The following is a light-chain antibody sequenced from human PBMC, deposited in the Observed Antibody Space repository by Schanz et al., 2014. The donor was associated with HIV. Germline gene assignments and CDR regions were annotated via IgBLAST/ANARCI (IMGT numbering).Light chain of an antibody. Sequence: QSVLTQPPSASGTPGQRVTISCSGSSSSIGFNTINWYPHLPGTAPKLIMYNSYHRPSGVPDRFSGSSSGTSASLAISGLQSEDEADYYCAAWDDSLNGWVFGGGTKLTVL. CDR1: SSSIGFNT. V-gene: IGLV1-44*01. J-gene: IGLJ3*02. CDR3: AAWDDSLNGWV. CDR2: NSY.